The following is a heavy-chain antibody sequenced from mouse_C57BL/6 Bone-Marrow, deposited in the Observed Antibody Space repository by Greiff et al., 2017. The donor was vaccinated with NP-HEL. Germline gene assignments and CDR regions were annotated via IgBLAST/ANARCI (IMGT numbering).Heavy chain of an antibody. Sequence: VQLQQPGAELVRPGTSVKLSCKASGYTFTSYWMDWVKQRPGQGLEWIGNIYPSDSETHYNQKFKDKATLTVDKSSRTAYMQLSSLTSEDSAVYYCASMGLRRGNYYAMDCWGQVTSVTVAS. V-gene: IGHV1-61*01. CDR2: IYPSDSET. J-gene: IGHJ4*01. CDR1: GYTFTSYW. CDR3: ASMGLRRGNYYAMDC. D-gene: IGHD2-4*01.